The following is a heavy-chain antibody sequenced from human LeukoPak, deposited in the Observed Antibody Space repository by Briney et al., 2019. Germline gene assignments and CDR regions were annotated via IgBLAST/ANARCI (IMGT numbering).Heavy chain of an antibody. D-gene: IGHD2-8*01. J-gene: IGHJ6*04. CDR2: ISAYNGNT. CDR3: ASDLPYCTNGVCPGDV. Sequence: ASVKVSCKASGYTFTSYGISWVRQAPGQGLEWMGWISAYNGNTNYAQKLQGRVTMTTDTSTSTAYMELRSLRSDDTAVYYCASDLPYCTNGVCPGDVWGKGATVTVSS. CDR1: GYTFTSYG. V-gene: IGHV1-18*01.